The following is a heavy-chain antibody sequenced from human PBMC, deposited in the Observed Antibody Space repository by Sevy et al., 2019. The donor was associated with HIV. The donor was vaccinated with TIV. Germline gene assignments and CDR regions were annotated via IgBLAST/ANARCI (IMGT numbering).Heavy chain of an antibody. Sequence: GGSLRRSCAASRFTFSSYWMSWVRQAPGKGLEWVANINQDGSEKYHLDSVKGRFTISRDNAKTSLYLQMNSLRAEDSSVYFCARVSSIYYDRGYFYAMDVWGQGTTVTVSS. CDR1: RFTFSSYW. CDR3: ARVSSIYYDRGYFYAMDV. J-gene: IGHJ6*02. D-gene: IGHD3-22*01. CDR2: INQDGSEK. V-gene: IGHV3-7*01.